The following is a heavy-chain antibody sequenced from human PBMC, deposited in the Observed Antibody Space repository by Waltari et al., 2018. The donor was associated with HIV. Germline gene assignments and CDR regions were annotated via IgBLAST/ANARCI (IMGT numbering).Heavy chain of an antibody. V-gene: IGHV1-18*01. Sequence: QVQLVQSGAEVKKPGASVKVSCKASSYTFTNYDISWVRQAPGQGLEWMGWISTYMGNTKYPLKVQGRVTVTTDTSTSTAFLELRSLRSDDTAVYYCARVSLGTNYFDSWGQGSLVTVSP. CDR3: ARVSLGTNYFDS. D-gene: IGHD7-27*01. CDR1: SYTFTNYD. J-gene: IGHJ4*02. CDR2: ISTYMGNT.